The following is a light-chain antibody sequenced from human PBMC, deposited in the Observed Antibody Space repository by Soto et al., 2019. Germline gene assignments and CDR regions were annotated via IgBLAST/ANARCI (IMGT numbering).Light chain of an antibody. Sequence: DIQMTQYPSTLSASVGDRVTITCRASQSIGRWLAWFKQKPGKAPNLLIYEASTLEIGVPLRFSVSGSGTEFTLTISSLQSDEFASYYCQQYNRYWTFGEGTKVDIK. CDR2: EAS. CDR3: QQYNRYWT. V-gene: IGKV1-5*03. CDR1: QSIGRW. J-gene: IGKJ1*01.